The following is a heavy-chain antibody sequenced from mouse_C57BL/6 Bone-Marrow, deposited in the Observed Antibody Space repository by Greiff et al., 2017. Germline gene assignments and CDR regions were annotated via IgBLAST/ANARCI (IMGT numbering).Heavy chain of an antibody. CDR3: ARQYYGSSYVFCIVDD. V-gene: IGHV5-6*01. J-gene: IGHJ2*01. CDR2: ISSGGSYT. CDR1: GFTFSSYG. D-gene: IGHD1-1*01. Sequence: EVMLVESGGDLVKPGGSLKLSCAASGFTFSSYGMSWVRQTPDKRLEWVATISSGGSYTYYPDSVKGRFTISRDNDKNTLYLQLSSLKSEDTAMYYCARQYYGSSYVFCIVDDWGQGTTLTVSS.